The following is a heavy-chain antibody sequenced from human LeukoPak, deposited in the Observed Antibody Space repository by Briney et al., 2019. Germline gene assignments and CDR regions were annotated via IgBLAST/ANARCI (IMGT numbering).Heavy chain of an antibody. V-gene: IGHV3-30*02. D-gene: IGHD6-19*01. Sequence: HPGGSLRLSCAASGFTFSSYGMHWVREAPGKGLVWVAFIRYDGSNKYYADSVKGRFTISRDNSKNTLYLQMNSLRAEDTAVYYCAKKAGSSGWYYYYMDVWGKGTTVTVSS. J-gene: IGHJ6*03. CDR3: AKKAGSSGWYYYYMDV. CDR1: GFTFSSYG. CDR2: IRYDGSNK.